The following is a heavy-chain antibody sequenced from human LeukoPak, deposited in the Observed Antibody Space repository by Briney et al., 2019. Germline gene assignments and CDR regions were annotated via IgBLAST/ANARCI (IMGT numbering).Heavy chain of an antibody. CDR3: AKIIGPAAITNWFDP. Sequence: GGSLRLSCAASGFTFSNAWMSWVRQAPGKGLEWVSAISGSGGSTYYADSVKGRFTISRDNSKNTLYLQMNSLRAEDTAVYYCAKIIGPAAITNWFDPWGQGTLVTVSS. D-gene: IGHD2-2*01. V-gene: IGHV3-23*01. CDR2: ISGSGGST. CDR1: GFTFSNAW. J-gene: IGHJ5*02.